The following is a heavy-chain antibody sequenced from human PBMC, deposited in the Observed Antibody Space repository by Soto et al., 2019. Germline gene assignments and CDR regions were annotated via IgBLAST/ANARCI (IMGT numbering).Heavy chain of an antibody. CDR3: ARTLPNRQLFDS. Sequence: SETLSLTCTVSGGSISRYYWSWIRQTPEKGLEWIGYMYNSGSTIYNPSLESRLTISIDTSKNQFSLMLASVTAADTAVYYCARTLPNRQLFDSWSQGTLVTVS. CDR2: MYNSGST. CDR1: GGSISRYY. V-gene: IGHV4-59*01. D-gene: IGHD1-1*01. J-gene: IGHJ4*02.